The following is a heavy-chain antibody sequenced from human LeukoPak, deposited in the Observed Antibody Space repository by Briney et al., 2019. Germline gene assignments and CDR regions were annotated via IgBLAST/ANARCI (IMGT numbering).Heavy chain of an antibody. CDR1: GFTFSSYA. Sequence: GGSLRLSCAASGFTFSSYAMSWVRQAPGKGLEWVSSISSSSSYIYYADSVKGRFTISRDNAKNSLYLQMNSLRAEDTAVYYCAREGGSSWYDYYYYMDVWGKGTTVTVSS. CDR3: AREGGSSWYDYYYYMDV. V-gene: IGHV3-21*01. D-gene: IGHD6-13*01. CDR2: ISSSSSYI. J-gene: IGHJ6*03.